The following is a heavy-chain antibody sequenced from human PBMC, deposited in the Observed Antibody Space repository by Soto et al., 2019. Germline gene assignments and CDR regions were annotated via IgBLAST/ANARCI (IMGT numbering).Heavy chain of an antibody. D-gene: IGHD3-10*01. J-gene: IGHJ6*02. CDR1: GFTVSSND. CDR2: IYRDGTP. V-gene: IGHV3-53*01. Sequence: EVQLVESGGGLIQPGGSLRLSCAASGFTVSSNDMSWVRQAPGKGLEWVSVIYRDGTPYYADSVKGRFTISRDNSKNTLYLQVNSLRAEDTALYCCATSIISPRPPFYGMDVWGQGTTVTVSS. CDR3: ATSIISPRPPFYGMDV.